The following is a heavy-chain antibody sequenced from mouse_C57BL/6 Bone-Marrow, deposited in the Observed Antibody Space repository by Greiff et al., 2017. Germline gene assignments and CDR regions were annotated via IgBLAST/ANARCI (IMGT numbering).Heavy chain of an antibody. D-gene: IGHD1-1*01. Sequence: VQLQQSGAELMKPGASVKLSCKATGYTFTGYWIEWVKQRPGHGLEWIGEILPGSGSTNYNEKFKGKATFTADTSSNTAYIQLSSLTTEDSAIYYCARWGSTTVVAPYYYAMDYWGQGTSVTVSS. J-gene: IGHJ4*01. V-gene: IGHV1-9*01. CDR1: GYTFTGYW. CDR3: ARWGSTTVVAPYYYAMDY. CDR2: ILPGSGST.